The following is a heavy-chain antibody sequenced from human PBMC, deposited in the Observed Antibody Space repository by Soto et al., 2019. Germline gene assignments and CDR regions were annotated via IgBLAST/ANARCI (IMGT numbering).Heavy chain of an antibody. CDR3: ASLYSSSWYPHLYYFDY. CDR1: GGTFSSYA. D-gene: IGHD6-13*01. V-gene: IGHV1-69*13. CDR2: IIPIFGTA. Sequence: SVKVSCKASGGTFSSYAISWVRQAPGQGLEWMGGIIPIFGTANYAQKFQGRVTITADESTSTAYMELSSLRSEDTAVYYCASLYSSSWYPHLYYFDYWGQGTLVTVSS. J-gene: IGHJ4*02.